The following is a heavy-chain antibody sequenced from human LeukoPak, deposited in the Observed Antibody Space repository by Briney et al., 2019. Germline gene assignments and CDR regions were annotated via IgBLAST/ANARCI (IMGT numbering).Heavy chain of an antibody. J-gene: IGHJ4*02. D-gene: IGHD3-9*01. Sequence: GGSLRLSCAASGFTFTNYAMNWVRQAPGKGLEWVSAISGSGGRAFYADSVKGRFTISGDNSKNTLYLQMNSLRAEDTAIYYCAKVTGGSDWSEQYFDYWGQGTLVTVSS. V-gene: IGHV3-23*01. CDR1: GFTFTNYA. CDR2: ISGSGGRA. CDR3: AKVTGGSDWSEQYFDY.